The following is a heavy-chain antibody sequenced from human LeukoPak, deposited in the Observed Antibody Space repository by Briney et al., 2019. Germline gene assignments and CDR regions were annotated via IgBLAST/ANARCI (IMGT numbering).Heavy chain of an antibody. V-gene: IGHV3-30-3*01. CDR3: ARDHLYTNSPPSYFDY. J-gene: IGHJ4*02. CDR1: GFTFSSYA. CDR2: ISYDGTNK. D-gene: IGHD2-2*02. Sequence: GGSLRLSCAASGFTFSSYAMNWVRQAPGKGLEWVAIISYDGTNKDYADSVKGRFTISRDNSRNTLYLQMNSLRAEDTAVYHCARDHLYTNSPPSYFDYWGQGTLVTVSS.